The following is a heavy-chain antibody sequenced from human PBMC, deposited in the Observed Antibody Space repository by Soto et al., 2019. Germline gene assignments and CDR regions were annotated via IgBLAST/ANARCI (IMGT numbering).Heavy chain of an antibody. Sequence: ASVKVSCKASGYTFTGYYMHWVRQAPGQGLEWMGWINPNSGGTNYAQKFQGWVTMTRDTSISTAYMELSRLRSDDTAVYYCARDKDYGSGSCAAFDIWGQGTMVTVSS. CDR1: GYTFTGYY. D-gene: IGHD3-10*01. CDR2: INPNSGGT. J-gene: IGHJ3*02. CDR3: ARDKDYGSGSCAAFDI. V-gene: IGHV1-2*04.